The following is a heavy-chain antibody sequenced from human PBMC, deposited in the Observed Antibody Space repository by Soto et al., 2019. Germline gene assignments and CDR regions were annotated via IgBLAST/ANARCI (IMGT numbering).Heavy chain of an antibody. D-gene: IGHD2-15*01. Sequence: WASVKVSCKASGGTFSSYAISWVRQAPGQGLEWMGGIIPIFGTANYAQKFQGRVTITADKSTSTAYMELSSLRSEDTAVYYCARDCSGGSCYVPTGYYGMDVWGQGTTVTVSS. CDR3: ARDCSGGSCYVPTGYYGMDV. CDR2: IIPIFGTA. V-gene: IGHV1-69*06. CDR1: GGTFSSYA. J-gene: IGHJ6*02.